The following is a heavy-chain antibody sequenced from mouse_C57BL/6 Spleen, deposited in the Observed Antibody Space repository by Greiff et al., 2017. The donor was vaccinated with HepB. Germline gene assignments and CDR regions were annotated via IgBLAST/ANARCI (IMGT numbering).Heavy chain of an antibody. V-gene: IGHV1-80*01. CDR3: AREGDGHYVVYPWFAY. J-gene: IGHJ3*01. CDR1: GYAFSSYW. D-gene: IGHD2-3*01. CDR2: IYPGDGDT. Sequence: VQLQQSGAELVKPGASVKISCKASGYAFSSYWMNWVKQRPGKGLEWIGQIYPGDGDTNYNGKFKGKATLTADKSSSNAYMQISSLTSEDSAVYFCAREGDGHYVVYPWFAYWGQGTLVTVSA.